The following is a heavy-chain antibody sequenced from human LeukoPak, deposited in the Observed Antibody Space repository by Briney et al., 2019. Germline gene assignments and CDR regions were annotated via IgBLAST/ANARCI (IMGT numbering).Heavy chain of an antibody. J-gene: IGHJ6*03. V-gene: IGHV4-59*01. CDR3: ASGPDCYMDV. Sequence: PSETLSLTCTISGGSISSNYWSWIRQPPGKGLEWIGYIYYSGRTKNNPSLKSRVTISVDTSKNQFSLELSSVTAADTAVYYCASGPDCYMDVWGKGTTVTVSS. CDR1: GGSISSNY. D-gene: IGHD2-21*01. CDR2: IYYSGRT.